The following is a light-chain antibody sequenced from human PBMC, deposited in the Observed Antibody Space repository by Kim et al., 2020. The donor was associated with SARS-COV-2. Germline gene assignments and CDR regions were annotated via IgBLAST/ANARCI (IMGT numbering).Light chain of an antibody. Sequence: EIVMTQSPATLSVSPGERATLSCRASQSIINNLAWYQQKPGQAPRLLISGASTRATGIPARFSGSGSGTEFTLTINSLQSEDFALYYCQQYNSCLITFGQGTRLEIK. J-gene: IGKJ5*01. CDR1: QSIINN. CDR3: QQYNSCLIT. V-gene: IGKV3-15*01. CDR2: GAS.